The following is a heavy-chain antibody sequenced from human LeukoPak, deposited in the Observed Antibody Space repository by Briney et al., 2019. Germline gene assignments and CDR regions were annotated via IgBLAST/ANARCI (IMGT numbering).Heavy chain of an antibody. Sequence: ASVKVSCKASGYIFISHYIHWVRQAPGQGLEWMGIINPSGGSTNYPQKFQGRVAMTRDTSTSTVYMELSSLISEDTAVYYCARETIATTFNYFDYWGQGTLVTVSS. CDR1: GYIFISHY. CDR2: INPSGGST. J-gene: IGHJ4*02. CDR3: ARETIATTFNYFDY. V-gene: IGHV1-46*01. D-gene: IGHD1-1*01.